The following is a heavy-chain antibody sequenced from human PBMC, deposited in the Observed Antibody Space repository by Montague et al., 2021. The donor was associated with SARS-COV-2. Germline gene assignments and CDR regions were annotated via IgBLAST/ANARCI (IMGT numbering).Heavy chain of an antibody. J-gene: IGHJ4*02. Sequence: SETLSLTCTVSGGSISSSSYYWGWIRQPPGKGLEWIGSIYYSGSTYYNPSLKSRVTISVDTSKNQFSLKLNSVTAADTAVYYCARDLGGAYYFDYWGQGTLVTVSS. CDR2: IYYSGST. D-gene: IGHD3-16*01. CDR3: ARDLGGAYYFDY. CDR1: GGSISSSSYY. V-gene: IGHV4-39*07.